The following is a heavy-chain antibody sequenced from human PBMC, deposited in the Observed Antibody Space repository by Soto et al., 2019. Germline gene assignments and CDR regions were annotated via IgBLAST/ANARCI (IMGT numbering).Heavy chain of an antibody. J-gene: IGHJ6*02. CDR1: GGSISSYY. Sequence: SETLSLTCPVSGGSISSYYWSWIRQPPGKGREWIGYIYYSGSTNYNPSLKSRVTISVDTSKNQFSLKLSSVTAADTAVYYCARVSRGVYYDFWSGLYGMDVWGQGTTVTVSS. CDR3: ARVSRGVYYDFWSGLYGMDV. D-gene: IGHD3-3*01. V-gene: IGHV4-59*01. CDR2: IYYSGST.